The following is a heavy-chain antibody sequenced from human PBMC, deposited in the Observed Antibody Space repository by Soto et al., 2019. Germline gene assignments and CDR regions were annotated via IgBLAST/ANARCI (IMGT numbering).Heavy chain of an antibody. J-gene: IGHJ5*02. CDR2: IWYDGSNK. D-gene: IGHD6-13*01. CDR3: ARGASSSWYNWGLSGWFDP. CDR1: GFTFSSYG. Sequence: LRLSCAASGFTFSSYGMHWVRQAPGKGLEWVAVIWYDGSNKYYADSVKGRFTISRDNSKNTLYLQMNSLRAEDTAVYYCARGASSSWYNWGLSGWFDPWGQGTLVTVSS. V-gene: IGHV3-33*01.